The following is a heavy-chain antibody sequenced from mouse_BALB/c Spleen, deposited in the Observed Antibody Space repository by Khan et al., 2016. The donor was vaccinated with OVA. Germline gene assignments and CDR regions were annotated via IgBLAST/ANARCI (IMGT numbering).Heavy chain of an antibody. CDR1: GFSLTSYG. V-gene: IGHV2-9*02. CDR2: IWTGGST. D-gene: IGHD2-1*01. J-gene: IGHJ1*01. CDR3: ARYYGNHWWYFDV. Sequence: QVQLKESGPGLVAPSQSLSITCTVSGFSLTSYGVHWVRQPPGKGLEWRGVIWTGGSTNYNSALLSRLSISKANSKSQVFLKLNSLQTDDTAMYYCARYYGNHWWYFDVWGAGTTVTVSS.